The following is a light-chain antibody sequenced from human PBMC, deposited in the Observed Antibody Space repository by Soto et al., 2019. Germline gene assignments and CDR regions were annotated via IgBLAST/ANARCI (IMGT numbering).Light chain of an antibody. J-gene: IGKJ2*01. Sequence: DIQMTQSPPTLSASVGDRVTIICRASQSISTWLAWFQQKPGKAPRLLIFDASSLDSGVPSRFSGSGSGTEFTLTISSLQPDDSASYYCQQYNTNSNTFGQGTKLEIK. CDR1: QSISTW. V-gene: IGKV1-5*02. CDR3: QQYNTNSNT. CDR2: DAS.